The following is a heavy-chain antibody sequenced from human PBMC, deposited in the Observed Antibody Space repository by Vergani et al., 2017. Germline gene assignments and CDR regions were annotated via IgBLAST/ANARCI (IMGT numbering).Heavy chain of an antibody. D-gene: IGHD2-2*01. Sequence: QVQLEQSGAEVKKPGASVKVSCKASGYTFTDYFMHWVRQAPGQGLEWIGWINPNSGGTNYAQKFQGRVTMTRDTSIRTAYMERSNLSSDDTAVYYCARVGTSSNRDYFDYWVQGTLVTVSS. CDR3: ARVGTSSNRDYFDY. V-gene: IGHV1-2*02. CDR1: GYTFTDYF. CDR2: INPNSGGT. J-gene: IGHJ4*02.